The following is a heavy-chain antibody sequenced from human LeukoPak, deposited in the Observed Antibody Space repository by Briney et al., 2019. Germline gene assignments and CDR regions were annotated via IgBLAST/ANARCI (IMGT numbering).Heavy chain of an antibody. CDR3: VRQPDSARYGFDY. CDR1: GFTFDNND. J-gene: IGHJ4*02. V-gene: IGHV3-13*01. Sequence: GGSLRLSCEVSGFTFDNNDMHWVRQTTGKGLEWVSAIGSAGYTYYADSVRGRFTITRDNAKQTLYLQMNSLRVEDTAVYHCVRQPDSARYGFDYWGRGTQVTVSS. D-gene: IGHD1-14*01. CDR2: IGSAGYT.